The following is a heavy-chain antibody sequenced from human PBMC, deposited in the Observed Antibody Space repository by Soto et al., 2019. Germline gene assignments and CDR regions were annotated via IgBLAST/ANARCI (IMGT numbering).Heavy chain of an antibody. CDR1: GFTFSSYG. CDR2: IWYDGSNK. D-gene: IGHD6-19*01. CDR3: AREGLYSSGWYNFGYYGMDV. J-gene: IGHJ6*02. Sequence: QVQLVESGGGVVQPGRSLRLSCAASGFTFSSYGMHWVRQAPGKGLEWVAGIWYDGSNKYYAESVKGRFTISRDNSKNTLYLQMNSLRAEDTAVYYCAREGLYSSGWYNFGYYGMDVWGQGTTVTVSS. V-gene: IGHV3-33*01.